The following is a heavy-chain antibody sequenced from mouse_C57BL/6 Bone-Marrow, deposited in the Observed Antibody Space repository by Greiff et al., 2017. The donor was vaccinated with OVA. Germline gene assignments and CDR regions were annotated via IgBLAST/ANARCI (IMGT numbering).Heavy chain of an antibody. D-gene: IGHD3-2*02. V-gene: IGHV1-82*01. CDR2: IYPGDGDT. CDR1: GYAFSSSW. CDR3: ARSDSAGYRD. Sequence: QVQLQQSGPELVKPGASVKISCKASGYAFSSSWMNWVKQRPGKGLEWIGRIYPGDGDTNYNGKFKGKATLTADKSSSTAYMQLSSLTSEDSAVYFCARSDSAGYRDWGQGTTLTVSA. J-gene: IGHJ2*01.